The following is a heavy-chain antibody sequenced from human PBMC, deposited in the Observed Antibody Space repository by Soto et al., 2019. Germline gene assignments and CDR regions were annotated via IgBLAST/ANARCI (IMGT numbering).Heavy chain of an antibody. CDR2: INAGNGNT. Sequence: AAVKVSCKASGYTFTSYAIHWVRQAPGQRLEWMGWINAGNGNTKYSQKFQGRVTITRDTSASTAYLELSSLRSEDTAVYYCERDPNDSSADYKHYYYGVGVWGNGTMGTVSS. J-gene: IGHJ6*04. D-gene: IGHD3-22*01. V-gene: IGHV1-3*01. CDR1: GYTFTSYA. CDR3: ERDPNDSSADYKHYYYGVGV.